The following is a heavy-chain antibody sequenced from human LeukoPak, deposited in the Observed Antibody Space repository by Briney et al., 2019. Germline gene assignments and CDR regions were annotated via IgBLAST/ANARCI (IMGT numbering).Heavy chain of an antibody. Sequence: PGGSLRLSCAASGFTFSSYWMHWVRQAPGKGLVWVSRINSDGSRTSYADSVKGRFTISRDNAKNTLYLQMNSLRAEDTAVYYCARDWQDTGAFDYWGQGTLVTVSS. CDR2: INSDGSRT. V-gene: IGHV3-74*01. J-gene: IGHJ4*02. CDR3: ARDWQDTGAFDY. D-gene: IGHD1-26*01. CDR1: GFTFSSYW.